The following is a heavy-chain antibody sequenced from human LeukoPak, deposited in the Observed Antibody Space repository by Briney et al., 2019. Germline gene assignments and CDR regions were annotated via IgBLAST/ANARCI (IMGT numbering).Heavy chain of an antibody. V-gene: IGHV3-30*18. CDR3: AKSDDSSGYYGIDY. CDR1: GFTFSSYG. J-gene: IGHJ4*02. CDR2: ISYDGSNK. Sequence: PGGSLRLSCAASGFTFSSYGMHWVRQAPGKGLEWVAVISYDGSNKYYADSVKGRFTNSRDNSKNTLYLQMNSLRAEDTAVYYCAKSDDSSGYYGIDYWGQGTLVTVSS. D-gene: IGHD3-22*01.